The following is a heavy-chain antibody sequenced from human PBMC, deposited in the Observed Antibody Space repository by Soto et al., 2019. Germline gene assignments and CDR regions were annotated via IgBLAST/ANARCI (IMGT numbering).Heavy chain of an antibody. CDR3: ARARLRAVYAFDF. CDR2: MDYNGNT. Sequence: SETLSLTCTVSGGSIRSYYWCWIRQPPGKGLEWIGYMDYNGNTYFSPSLKSLLTISIDTSKNQFSLKLSSVTAADTAMYYCARARLRAVYAFDFWGQGTMVTVSS. V-gene: IGHV4-59*06. J-gene: IGHJ3*01. CDR1: GGSIRSYY. D-gene: IGHD4-17*01.